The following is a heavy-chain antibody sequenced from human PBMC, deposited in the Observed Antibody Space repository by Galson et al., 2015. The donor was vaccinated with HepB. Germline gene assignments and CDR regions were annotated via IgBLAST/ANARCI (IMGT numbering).Heavy chain of an antibody. D-gene: IGHD2-15*01. J-gene: IGHJ4*02. CDR3: ARERTYCSGGSCDFAFDY. CDR1: GGFISTYY. Sequence: ETLSLTCTVSGGFISTYYWGRIRQPPGKTLEWIGYVHYTGTTNYSPSLKGRVTVSLDMSKNQFFLKLNSVTAADTAVYYCARERTYCSGGSCDFAFDYWGPGMLVTVSS. CDR2: VHYTGTT. V-gene: IGHV4-59*01.